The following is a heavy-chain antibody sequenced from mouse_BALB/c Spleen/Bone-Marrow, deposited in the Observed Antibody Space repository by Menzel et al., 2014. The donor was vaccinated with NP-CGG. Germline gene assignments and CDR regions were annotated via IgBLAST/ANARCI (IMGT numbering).Heavy chain of an antibody. CDR1: GFNIKDTY. D-gene: IGHD1-1*02. J-gene: IGHJ4*01. Sequence: EVQRVESGAELVKPGASVKLSCTASGFNIKDTYMHWVKQSPEQGLERIGRIDPANGNTKYDPKFQGEATITADTSSNTADLQLSSLTSEDTAVYYCARVKLWSYAMDYWGQGTSVNVSS. CDR3: ARVKLWSYAMDY. CDR2: IDPANGNT. V-gene: IGHV14-3*02.